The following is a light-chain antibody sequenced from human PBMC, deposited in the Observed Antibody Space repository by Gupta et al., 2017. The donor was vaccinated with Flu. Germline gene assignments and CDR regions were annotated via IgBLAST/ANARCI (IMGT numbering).Light chain of an antibody. CDR3: QQDDFLPNS. CDR2: DAS. J-gene: IGKJ5*01. Sequence: DIQMTQSPSSLSASVRDRVAITCQASQDINNYLSWYQQKPGQAPKLLIYDASKAETGVPSRISGGGSGTXITFTIXMRPPEDFANYCCQQDDFLPNSFGXGTLLEIK. CDR1: QDINNY. V-gene: IGKV1-33*01.